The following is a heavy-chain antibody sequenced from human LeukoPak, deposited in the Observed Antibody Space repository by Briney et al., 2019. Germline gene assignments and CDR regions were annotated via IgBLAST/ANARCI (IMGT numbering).Heavy chain of an antibody. CDR3: VRDSGRSGWYSDN. J-gene: IGHJ4*02. CDR2: LTGDGVTT. V-gene: IGHV3-23*01. Sequence: GGSLRLSCAASGFRFSSYPMRWVPQAPGKGLEWVSTLTGDGVTTYYADSVKGRFTISRDNFKNTLSLQMNSLRADDTAVYYCVRDSGRSGWYSDNWGQGTLVTVSP. D-gene: IGHD6-19*01. CDR1: GFRFSSYP.